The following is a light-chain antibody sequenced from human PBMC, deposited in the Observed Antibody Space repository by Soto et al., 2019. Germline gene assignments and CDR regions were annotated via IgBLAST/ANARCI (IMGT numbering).Light chain of an antibody. Sequence: EIVLTQSPATLSLSPGERATLSCRASQSVSSSYLAWYQQKPGQAPRLIIYGASTRATGIPARFSGSGSGTDFTLTISSLQPEDFATYYCQQSYSTPLTFGGGTKVDIK. V-gene: IGKV3-20*02. CDR3: QQSYSTPLT. J-gene: IGKJ4*01. CDR1: QSVSSSY. CDR2: GAS.